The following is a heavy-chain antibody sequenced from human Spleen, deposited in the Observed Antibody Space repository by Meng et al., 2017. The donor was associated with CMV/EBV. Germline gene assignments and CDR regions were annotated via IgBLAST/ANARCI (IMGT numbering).Heavy chain of an antibody. CDR2: ISGSGDRT. CDR1: GFTFSSYS. J-gene: IGHJ4*02. D-gene: IGHD4-17*01. CDR3: AKPKVYGDYVHFDY. V-gene: IGHV3-23*01. Sequence: GESLKISCAASGFTFSSYSMNWVRQAPGKGLEWVSPISGSGDRTYYADSVKGRFTISRDNSKNTLYLQMNSLRPEDTAVYYCAKPKVYGDYVHFDYWGQGTLVTVSS.